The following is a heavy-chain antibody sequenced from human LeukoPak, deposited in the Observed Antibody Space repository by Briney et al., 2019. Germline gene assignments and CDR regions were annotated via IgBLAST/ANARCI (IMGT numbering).Heavy chain of an antibody. CDR1: SPSTSSSY. CDR3: ARGGVTPVGFDP. D-gene: IGHD2-15*01. Sequence: SHTLSLTCTLSSPSTSSSYWSSIRHPAGNGLEWIGRIYTSGRTNYNPSLKSRVTMSVDTSKNQFSLKLSSVTAADTAVYYCARGGVTPVGFDPWGEGTLVTVSS. CDR2: IYTSGRT. J-gene: IGHJ5*02. V-gene: IGHV4-4*07.